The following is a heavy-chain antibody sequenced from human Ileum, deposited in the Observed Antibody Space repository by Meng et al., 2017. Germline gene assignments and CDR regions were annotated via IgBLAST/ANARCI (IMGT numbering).Heavy chain of an antibody. D-gene: IGHD2-2*02. CDR2: INHNGST. Sequence: QALLQSEAAGQLKPSETLSLSCAVYGGAFDGYYWTWIRQSPGKGLEWIGEINHNGSTDFNPSLKRRVTMSVDTSKKQYSLNLTSVTAADTAMYYCVRGLLVPNAIRTEYFPLWGQGTLVTVSS. J-gene: IGHJ1*01. CDR1: GGAFDGYY. CDR3: VRGLLVPNAIRTEYFPL. V-gene: IGHV4-34*01.